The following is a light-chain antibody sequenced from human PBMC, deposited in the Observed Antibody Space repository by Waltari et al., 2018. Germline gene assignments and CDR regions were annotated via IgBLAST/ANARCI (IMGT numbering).Light chain of an antibody. CDR1: QGISNY. CDR2: EGD. V-gene: IGKV1-27*01. Sequence: DIQMTQSPSSLSASVGDRVTITCRASQGISNYLAWYQQKPGKVPKLLIYEGDILQAGVPSRFSGSGSETDFTLTISRLQPEDAAIYYCQKYNSAPRTFGQGTKVEIK. J-gene: IGKJ1*01. CDR3: QKYNSAPRT.